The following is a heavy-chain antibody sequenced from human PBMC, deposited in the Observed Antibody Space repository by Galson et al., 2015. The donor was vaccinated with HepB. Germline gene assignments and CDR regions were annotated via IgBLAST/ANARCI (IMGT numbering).Heavy chain of an antibody. D-gene: IGHD6-6*01. J-gene: IGHJ4*02. V-gene: IGHV4-39*07. CDR3: ARVFIAARMFDY. CDR1: GGSISSSSYY. CDR2: MYYSGTT. Sequence: ETLSLTCTVSGGSISSSSYYWGWIRQPPGKGLEWIGSMYYSGTTYYNPSLKSRVTISVDTSKNQFSLKLSSVTAADTAMYYCARVFIAARMFDYWGQGTLVTVSS.